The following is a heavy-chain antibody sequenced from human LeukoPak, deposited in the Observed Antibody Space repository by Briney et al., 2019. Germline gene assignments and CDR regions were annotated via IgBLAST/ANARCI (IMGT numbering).Heavy chain of an antibody. V-gene: IGHV4-4*02. CDR3: VSSINSGYALHF. CDR2: IYHSGST. D-gene: IGHD5-12*01. Sequence: KSSETLSLTCAVSGGSISSSNWWTWVRQSPGKGLEWIGEIYHSGSTNYNPSLKSRITISVDTSKNQFSLKLSSVTAADTAVYYCVSSINSGYALHFWGQGTLVTVSS. J-gene: IGHJ4*02. CDR1: GGSISSSNW.